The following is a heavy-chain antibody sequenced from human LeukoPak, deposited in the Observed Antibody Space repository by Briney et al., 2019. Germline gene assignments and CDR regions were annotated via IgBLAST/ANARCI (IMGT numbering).Heavy chain of an antibody. J-gene: IGHJ4*02. CDR1: GYIFTNYG. Sequence: GASVKVSCKASGYIFTNYGISWVRQAPGQGLEWMGWISAYNGNTNYAQKFQGRVTMTTDTSTSTAYMELRSLRSDDTAVYYCARVIAVALFDYWGQGTLVTVSS. CDR2: ISAYNGNT. CDR3: ARVIAVALFDY. D-gene: IGHD6-19*01. V-gene: IGHV1-18*01.